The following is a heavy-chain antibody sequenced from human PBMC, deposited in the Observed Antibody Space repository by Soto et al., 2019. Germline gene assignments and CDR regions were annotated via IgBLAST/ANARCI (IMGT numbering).Heavy chain of an antibody. CDR2: TRNTADNYRT. J-gene: IGHJ4*02. Sequence: SCKASGYSFTTYGICWVRQVPEKGLEWIGRTRNTADNYRTEYVASVKGRFSISRDDSKDSMYLQMDSLKTEDTAVYYCARDTGGSYDYWGQGALVTVSS. CDR1: GYSFTTYG. D-gene: IGHD1-26*01. CDR3: ARDTGGSYDY. V-gene: IGHV3-72*01.